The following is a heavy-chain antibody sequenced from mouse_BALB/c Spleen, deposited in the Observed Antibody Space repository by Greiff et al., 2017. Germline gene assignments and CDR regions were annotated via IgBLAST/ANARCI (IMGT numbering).Heavy chain of an antibody. D-gene: IGHD2-1*01. Sequence: VQLVESGPGLVAPSQSLSITCTVSGFSLTSYGVHWVRQPPGKGLEWLGVIWAGGSTNYNSALMSRLSISKDNSKSQVFLKMNSLQTDDTAMYYCAVYYGNYPWFAYWGQGTLVTVSA. V-gene: IGHV2-9*02. CDR2: IWAGGST. CDR1: GFSLTSYG. J-gene: IGHJ3*01. CDR3: AVYYGNYPWFAY.